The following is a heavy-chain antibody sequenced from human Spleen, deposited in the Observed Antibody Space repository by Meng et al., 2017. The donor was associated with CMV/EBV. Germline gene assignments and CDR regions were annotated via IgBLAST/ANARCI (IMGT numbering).Heavy chain of an antibody. J-gene: IGHJ4*02. CDR3: ARVDTAYDFPFDY. CDR1: GLTFPRYG. CDR2: VSFDGTNI. V-gene: IGHV3-30*04. D-gene: IGHD5-12*01. Sequence: AAAGLTFPRYGRHWVRQAPGKALEWLAVVSFDGTNIFYADSVKGRFTISRDNSKNTLFLQMNNVRVEDTAVYYCARVDTAYDFPFDYWGQGTLVTVSS.